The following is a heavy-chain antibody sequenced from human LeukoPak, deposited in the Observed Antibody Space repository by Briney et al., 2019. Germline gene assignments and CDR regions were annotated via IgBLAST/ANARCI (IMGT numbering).Heavy chain of an antibody. J-gene: IGHJ4*02. D-gene: IGHD2-15*01. Sequence: ASVKVSCKASGYTFTSYGISWVRQAAGQGLEGLGWISAYNGNTNSPQKPHGRDTMTTDTTTSTAYMQLRSLRSDDTAVYYCARDVSRDIVVVVAGRDFDYWGQGTLVTVSS. CDR3: ARDVSRDIVVVVAGRDFDY. CDR1: GYTFTSYG. CDR2: ISAYNGNT. V-gene: IGHV1-18*01.